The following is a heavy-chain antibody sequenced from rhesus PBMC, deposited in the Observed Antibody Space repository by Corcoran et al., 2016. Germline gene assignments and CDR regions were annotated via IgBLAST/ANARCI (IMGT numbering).Heavy chain of an antibody. CDR2: IYGSGMYT. Sequence: QLQLQEPGPGLVKPSETLSVTCAVSGGSISSSYWSWIRQAPGKGLEWVGYIYGSGMYTTANPSLKSRVTLSVDTSKDQLSLKLSSVTAADTAVYYCASGSWNRIRFDVWGPGVLVTVSS. J-gene: IGHJ5-1*01. CDR3: ASGSWNRIRFDV. D-gene: IGHD6-25*01. V-gene: IGHV4-169*02. CDR1: GGSISSSY.